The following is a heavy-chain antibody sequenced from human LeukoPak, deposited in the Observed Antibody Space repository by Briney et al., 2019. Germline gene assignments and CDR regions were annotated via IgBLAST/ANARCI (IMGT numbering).Heavy chain of an antibody. CDR2: IIPIFGIA. CDR3: ARDQKVRYGMDV. V-gene: IGHV1-69*04. J-gene: IGHJ6*02. CDR1: GGTFSSYA. Sequence: SVKVSCKASGGTFSSYAISWVRQAPGQGLDWVGRIIPIFGIANYAQKFQGRVTITADKSTSTAYMELSSLRSEDTAVYYCARDQKVRYGMDVWGQGTTVTVSS. D-gene: IGHD3-10*01.